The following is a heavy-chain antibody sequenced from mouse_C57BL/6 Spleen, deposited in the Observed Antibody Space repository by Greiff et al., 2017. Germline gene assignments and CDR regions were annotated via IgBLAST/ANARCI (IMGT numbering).Heavy chain of an antibody. CDR1: GYTFTDYN. D-gene: IGHD2-1*01. J-gene: IGHJ4*01. Sequence: EVKLQESGPELVKPGASVKIPCKASGYTFTDYNMDWVKQSHGKSLEWIGDINPNNGGTIYNQKFKGKATLTVNKSSSTAYMELRSLTSEDTAVYYCARGIYYGNYVEAMDYWGQGTSVTVSS. CDR3: ARGIYYGNYVEAMDY. V-gene: IGHV1-18*01. CDR2: INPNNGGT.